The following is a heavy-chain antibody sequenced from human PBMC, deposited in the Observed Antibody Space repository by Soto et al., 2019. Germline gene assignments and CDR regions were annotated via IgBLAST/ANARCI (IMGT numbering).Heavy chain of an antibody. CDR3: AKNNAYAIDA. D-gene: IGHD1-20*01. Sequence: QVQLQESGPGLVKPSGTLSLTCVVSGASISDSHWWTWVRQPPGKGLEWIGEMFHSGSTNYNPTLKSRVTISIDKSRVQFSLNLNSVTDADTAVYYCAKNNAYAIDAWGQGTTVTVSS. V-gene: IGHV4-4*02. CDR1: GASISDSHW. J-gene: IGHJ6*02. CDR2: MFHSGST.